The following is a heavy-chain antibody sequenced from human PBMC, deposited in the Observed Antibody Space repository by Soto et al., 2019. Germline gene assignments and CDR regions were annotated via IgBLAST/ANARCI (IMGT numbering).Heavy chain of an antibody. CDR3: ARDYVPYYYDSSGYYYYYYGMDV. Sequence: RRLSCAASGFTFSSYSMNWVRQAPGKGLEWVSYISSSSSTIYYADSVKGRFTISRDNAKNSLYLQMNSLRDEDTAVYYCARDYVPYYYDSSGYYYYYYGMDVWGQGTTVTVSS. CDR2: ISSSSSTI. V-gene: IGHV3-48*02. CDR1: GFTFSSYS. D-gene: IGHD3-22*01. J-gene: IGHJ6*02.